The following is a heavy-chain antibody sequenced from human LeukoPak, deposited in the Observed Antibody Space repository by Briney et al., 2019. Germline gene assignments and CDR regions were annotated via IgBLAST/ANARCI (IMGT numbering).Heavy chain of an antibody. CDR1: GGSISSYC. V-gene: IGHV4-59*01. Sequence: PSETLSLTCTVSGGSISSYCWSWIRQPPGKGLEWIGYIYYSGSTNYNPSLKSRVTISVDTSKNQFSLKLSSVTAADTAVCYCARDRLRYSNYYFDYWGQGTLVTVSS. J-gene: IGHJ4*02. CDR3: ARDRLRYSNYYFDY. CDR2: IYYSGST. D-gene: IGHD4-11*01.